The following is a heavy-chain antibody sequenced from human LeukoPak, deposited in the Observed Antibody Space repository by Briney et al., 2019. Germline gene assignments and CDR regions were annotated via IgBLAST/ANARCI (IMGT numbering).Heavy chain of an antibody. V-gene: IGHV1-18*01. CDR3: ARARSGSFFDY. J-gene: IGHJ4*02. Sequence: GASVKVSCKASGYTFISYGISWGRQAPGEGVEWMGWISAYNGNTNYAQKLQGRVTMTTDTSTITAYMELRSLRSDDTAVYYCARARSGSFFDYWGQGTLVTVSS. D-gene: IGHD3-3*01. CDR1: GYTFISYG. CDR2: ISAYNGNT.